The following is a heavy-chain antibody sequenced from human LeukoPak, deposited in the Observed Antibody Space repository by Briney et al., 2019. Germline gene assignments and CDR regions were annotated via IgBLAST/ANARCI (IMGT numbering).Heavy chain of an antibody. Sequence: PSETLSLTCTVSGGSISSSSYYWGWIRHPPGKRLEWIGSMYYSGSTYYNPSLKSRVTISVDTSKNQFSLKLSSVTAADTAVYYCARHPYAGYGEYGVYYYYMDVWRKGTTVTVSS. J-gene: IGHJ6*03. CDR1: GGSISSSSYY. CDR3: ARHPYAGYGEYGVYYYYMDV. V-gene: IGHV4-39*01. CDR2: MYYSGST. D-gene: IGHD4-17*01.